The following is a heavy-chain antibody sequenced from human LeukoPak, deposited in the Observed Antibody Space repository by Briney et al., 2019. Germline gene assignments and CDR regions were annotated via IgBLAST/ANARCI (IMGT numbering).Heavy chain of an antibody. D-gene: IGHD1-14*01. J-gene: IGHJ4*02. Sequence: ASVKVSCKASGGTFSKYAISWVRQAPGQGLEWMGRIIPMVDITNYAQKFQDRVTMTADKSTSTAYMELSSLRSEDTAVYYCARSPGGNARSFLDYWGQGTLVTVSS. V-gene: IGHV1-69*04. CDR3: ARSPGGNARSFLDY. CDR1: GGTFSKYA. CDR2: IIPMVDIT.